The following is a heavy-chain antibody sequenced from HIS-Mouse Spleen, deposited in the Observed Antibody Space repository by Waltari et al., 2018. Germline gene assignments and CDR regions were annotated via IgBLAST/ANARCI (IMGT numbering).Heavy chain of an antibody. J-gene: IGHJ4*02. V-gene: IGHV3-30*18. CDR2: ISYDGSNK. CDR1: GFTFSSYG. CDR3: AKVNSGSYYFDY. D-gene: IGHD1-26*01. Sequence: QVQLVESGGGVVQPGRSLRLSCSASGFTFSSYGMHWFRQAPGKGLEWVAVISYDGSNKYYADSVKGRFTISRDNSKNTLYLQMNSLRAEDTAVYYCAKVNSGSYYFDYWGQGTLVTVSS.